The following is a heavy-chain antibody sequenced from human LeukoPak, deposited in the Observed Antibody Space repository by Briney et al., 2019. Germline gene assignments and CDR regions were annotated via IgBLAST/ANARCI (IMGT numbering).Heavy chain of an antibody. D-gene: IGHD6-13*01. J-gene: IGHJ4*02. CDR3: ARGGGSSWYYFDY. CDR2: ISSSSTYI. V-gene: IGHV3-21*01. Sequence: GGSLRLSCAASGFIFSSYSMNWVRQAPGKGLEWVSSISSSSTYIYYADSVKGRFTISRDNAKNSLYLQMNSLRAEDTAEYYCARGGGSSWYYFDYWGQGTLVTVSS. CDR1: GFIFSSYS.